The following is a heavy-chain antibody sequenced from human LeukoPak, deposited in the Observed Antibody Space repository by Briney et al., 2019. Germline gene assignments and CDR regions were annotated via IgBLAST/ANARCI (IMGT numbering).Heavy chain of an antibody. V-gene: IGHV4-30-2*01. D-gene: IGHD3-10*01. Sequence: SETLSLTCTVSGGSISGGAYYWSWIRQPPGKGLEWIGYIYHSGRTYYNPSLKSRVTISVDRSKNEFSLKLSSVTAADTAVYYCARIIYYGSGSYYRYYFDYWGQGTLVTVSS. CDR3: ARIIYYGSGSYYRYYFDY. CDR2: IYHSGRT. CDR1: GGSISGGAYY. J-gene: IGHJ4*02.